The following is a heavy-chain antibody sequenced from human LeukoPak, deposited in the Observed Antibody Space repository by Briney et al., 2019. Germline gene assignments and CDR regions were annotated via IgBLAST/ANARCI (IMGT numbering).Heavy chain of an antibody. CDR2: IKEDGSEK. D-gene: IGHD2-8*01. J-gene: IGHJ4*02. Sequence: GGSLRLSCVASGFTFSNYWMNWVRQAPGERPEWVANIKEDGSEKYYVDSVRGRFTISRDNAKNSLYLQMNSLRAEDTAVYYCATGRTKKYWGQGTLVTVSS. CDR3: ATGRTKKY. CDR1: GFTFSNYW. V-gene: IGHV3-7*01.